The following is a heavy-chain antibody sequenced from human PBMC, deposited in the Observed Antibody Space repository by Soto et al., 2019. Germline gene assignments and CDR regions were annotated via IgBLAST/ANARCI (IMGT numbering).Heavy chain of an antibody. Sequence: ASVKVSCKASGYTFTSYDINWVRQATGQGLERMGWMNPNSGNTGYAQKFQGRVTMTRNTSISTAYMELSSLRSEDTAVYYCARVPYYDFWSGYYPGYYYYYMDVWGKGTTVTVSS. CDR3: ARVPYYDFWSGYYPGYYYYYMDV. CDR2: MNPNSGNT. J-gene: IGHJ6*03. V-gene: IGHV1-8*01. D-gene: IGHD3-3*01. CDR1: GYTFTSYD.